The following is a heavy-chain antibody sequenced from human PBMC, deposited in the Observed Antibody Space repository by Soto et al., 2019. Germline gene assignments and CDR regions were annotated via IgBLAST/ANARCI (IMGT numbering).Heavy chain of an antibody. V-gene: IGHV3-74*01. J-gene: IGHJ4*02. D-gene: IGHD1-1*01. CDR1: GFAFSGYW. CDR3: ARDTGPQLFYFDY. CDR2: LNTDESTI. Sequence: PGGSLRLSCAGSGFAFSGYWMHWVRQAPGKGLVWVSRLNTDESTINYADSVKGRFTVSRDNAKNTLYLQMNSLRAEDTAVYYCARDTGPQLFYFDYWGQGTLVTVSS.